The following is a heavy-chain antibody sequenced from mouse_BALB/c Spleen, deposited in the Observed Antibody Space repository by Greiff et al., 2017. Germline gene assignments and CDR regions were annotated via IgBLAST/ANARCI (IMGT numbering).Heavy chain of an antibody. CDR1: GFTFSSFG. J-gene: IGHJ2*01. CDR3: ASGETYPYY. V-gene: IGHV5-17*02. Sequence: EVKLMESGGGLVQPGGSRKLSCAASGFTFSSFGMHWVRQAPEKGLEWVAYISSGSSTIYYADTVKGRFTISRDNPKNTLFLQMTSLRSEDTAVYYCASGETYPYYWGQGTTLTVSS. D-gene: IGHD5-1*01. CDR2: ISSGSSTI.